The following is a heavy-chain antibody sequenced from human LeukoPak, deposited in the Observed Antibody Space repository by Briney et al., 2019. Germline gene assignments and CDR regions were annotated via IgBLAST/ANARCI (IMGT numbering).Heavy chain of an antibody. D-gene: IGHD4-17*01. J-gene: IGHJ4*02. CDR2: IYYSGST. CDR3: AREPTVTNNYFDY. V-gene: IGHV4-30-4*08. Sequence: PSETLSLTCTVSGGSISSGDYYWSWIRQPPGKGLEWIGYIYYSGSTYYNPSLKSRVTISVDTSKNQFSLKLSSVTAADTAVYYCAREPTVTNNYFDYWGQGTLVTVSS. CDR1: GGSISSGDYY.